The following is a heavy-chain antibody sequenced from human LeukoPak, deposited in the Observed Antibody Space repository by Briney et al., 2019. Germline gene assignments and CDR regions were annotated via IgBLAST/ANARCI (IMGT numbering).Heavy chain of an antibody. J-gene: IGHJ4*02. D-gene: IGHD1-14*01. Sequence: ASVKVSCKASGYTFTGYYMHWVRQAPGQGLEWMGIINPSGGSTSYAQKFQGRVTMTRDTSTSTVYMELSSLRSEDTAVYYCARVGAPASITYYFDYWGQGTLVTVSS. CDR2: INPSGGST. CDR1: GYTFTGYY. V-gene: IGHV1-46*01. CDR3: ARVGAPASITYYFDY.